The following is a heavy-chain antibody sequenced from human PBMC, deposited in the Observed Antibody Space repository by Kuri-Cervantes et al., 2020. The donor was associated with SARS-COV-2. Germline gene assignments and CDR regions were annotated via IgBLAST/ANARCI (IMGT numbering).Heavy chain of an antibody. J-gene: IGHJ4*02. CDR3: ARGNYYGSGNFDY. CDR1: GFTFSSYS. D-gene: IGHD3-10*01. CDR2: ISSSSSYM. Sequence: LSLTCAASGFTFSSYSMNWVRQAPGKGLEWVSSISSSSSYMYYADSVKGRFTISRDNAKNSLYLQMNSLRDEDTAVYYCARGNYYGSGNFDYWGQGTLVTVSS. V-gene: IGHV3-21*01.